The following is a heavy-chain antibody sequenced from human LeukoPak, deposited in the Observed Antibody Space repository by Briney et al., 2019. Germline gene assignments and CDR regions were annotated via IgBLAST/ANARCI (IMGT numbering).Heavy chain of an antibody. CDR2: ISSSSSYI. V-gene: IGHV3-21*01. D-gene: IGHD2-2*01. CDR1: GFTFSSYS. J-gene: IGHJ4*02. Sequence: GGSLRLSCAASGFTFSSYSMNWVRQAPGKGLEWVSSISSSSSYIYYADSVKGRFTISRDNAKNSLYLQMNSLRAEDTAVYYRARDWYCSSTSCPLDYRGQGTLVTVSS. CDR3: ARDWYCSSTSCPLDY.